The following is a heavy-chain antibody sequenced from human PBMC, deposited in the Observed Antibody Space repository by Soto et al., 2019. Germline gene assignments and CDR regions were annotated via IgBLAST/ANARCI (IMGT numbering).Heavy chain of an antibody. V-gene: IGHV4-39*07. CDR1: GGSISSSSYY. CDR2: IYYSGST. Sequence: SETLSLTCTVSGGSISSSSYYWGWIRQPPGKGLEWIGSIYYSGSTYYNPSLKSRVTISVDTSKNQFSLKLSSVTAADTAVYYCARGADYFDYWGQGTLVTVSS. J-gene: IGHJ4*02. CDR3: ARGADYFDY.